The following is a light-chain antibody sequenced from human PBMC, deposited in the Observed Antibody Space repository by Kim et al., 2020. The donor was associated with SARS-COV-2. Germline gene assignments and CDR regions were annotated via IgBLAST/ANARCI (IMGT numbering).Light chain of an antibody. J-gene: IGLJ2*01. CDR2: QDA. CDR1: KLGDKY. CDR3: QTWDSSTAI. Sequence: VSPGQTAVITCSGDKLGDKYAFWYQQKPGQSPMVVIYQDAKRPSGIPERFSGSSSGNTATLTISGTQPMDEADYYCQTWDSSTAIFGGGTQLTVL. V-gene: IGLV3-1*01.